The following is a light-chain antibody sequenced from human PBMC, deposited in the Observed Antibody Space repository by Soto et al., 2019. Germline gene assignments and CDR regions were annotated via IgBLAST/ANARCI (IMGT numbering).Light chain of an antibody. V-gene: IGKV1-5*03. Sequence: DIHLTQSPSTLSASVGDRITITCRASQRISRWLAWYQQKPGKATKLLIYTTSSLESGVPSRFSGSGSGTEFTLTISSLQPDDFANYYCQHYKDYSWTFGQGNKVEIK. CDR2: TTS. CDR1: QRISRW. J-gene: IGKJ1*01. CDR3: QHYKDYSWT.